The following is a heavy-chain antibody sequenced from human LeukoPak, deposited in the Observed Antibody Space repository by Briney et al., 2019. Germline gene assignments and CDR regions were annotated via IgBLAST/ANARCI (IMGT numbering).Heavy chain of an antibody. CDR3: ARLRGGVQLWGD. D-gene: IGHD1-1*01. V-gene: IGHV4-39*01. Sequence: SETLSLTCTVSGGSFSSPSYFCGWIRQAPGMGLEWIATINYSGTTFYNPSLKSRLTTSVDTSNNQFSLKLSPVTAADTAVYYCARLRGGVQLWGDWGQGALVTVSS. CDR2: INYSGTT. CDR1: GGSFSSPSYF. J-gene: IGHJ4*02.